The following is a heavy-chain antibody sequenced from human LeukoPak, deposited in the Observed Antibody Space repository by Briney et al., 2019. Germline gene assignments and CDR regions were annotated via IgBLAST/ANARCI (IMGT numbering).Heavy chain of an antibody. D-gene: IGHD5-18*01. Sequence: GGSLRLSCAASGFTFSSYSMNWARQAPGKGLEWVSYISSSSSTIYYADSVKGRFTISRDNAKNSLYLQMNSLRAEDTAVYYCAKDSPSPIQWGQGTPVTVSS. CDR1: GFTFSSYS. CDR3: AKDSPSPIQ. V-gene: IGHV3-48*01. J-gene: IGHJ4*02. CDR2: ISSSSSTI.